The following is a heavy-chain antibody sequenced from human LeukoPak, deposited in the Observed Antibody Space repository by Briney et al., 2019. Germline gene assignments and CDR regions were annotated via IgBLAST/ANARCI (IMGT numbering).Heavy chain of an antibody. D-gene: IGHD2-2*01. CDR3: ARSASYIVVVPAASDAFDI. J-gene: IGHJ3*02. Sequence: GGSLRLSCAASGITFSSYWMHWVRQGPGKGLVWFSRINSDGSSTTYADSVKGRFTISRDNAKNTLYLQMSSLRAGDTAVYYCARSASYIVVVPAASDAFDIWGQGTLVTVSS. CDR1: GITFSSYW. CDR2: INSDGSST. V-gene: IGHV3-74*01.